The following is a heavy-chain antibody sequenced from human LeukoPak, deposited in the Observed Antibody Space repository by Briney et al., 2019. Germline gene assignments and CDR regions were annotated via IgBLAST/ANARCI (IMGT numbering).Heavy chain of an antibody. CDR1: GFIFKNYW. J-gene: IGHJ5*02. CDR2: ISSSSSSI. Sequence: GGSLRLSCGASGFIFKNYWMNWVRQVPGKGLEWVSYISSSSSSIYYADSVKGRFTISRDNAKNSLYLHMNSLRAEDTAVYFCARDAGSGNNWFDPWGQGTLVTVSS. CDR3: ARDAGSGNNWFDP. D-gene: IGHD3-10*01. V-gene: IGHV3-48*01.